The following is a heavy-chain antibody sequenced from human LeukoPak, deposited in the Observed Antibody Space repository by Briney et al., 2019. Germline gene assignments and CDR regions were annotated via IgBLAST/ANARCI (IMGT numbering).Heavy chain of an antibody. D-gene: IGHD5-18*01. Sequence: PGGSLILSCAASGFTFSNAWMSWVRQAPGKGLEWVGRIKSKTDGGTTDYAAPVKGRFTISRDDSKNTLYLQMNSLKTEDTAVYYCTTGRTPFNGDTAMALDYWGQGTLVTVSS. CDR2: IKSKTDGGTT. CDR1: GFTFSNAW. V-gene: IGHV3-15*01. CDR3: TTGRTPFNGDTAMALDY. J-gene: IGHJ4*02.